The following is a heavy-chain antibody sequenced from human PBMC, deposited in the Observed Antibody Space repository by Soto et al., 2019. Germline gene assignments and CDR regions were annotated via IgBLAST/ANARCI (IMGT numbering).Heavy chain of an antibody. J-gene: IGHJ5*02. CDR3: ARYKSIAAADNWFDP. D-gene: IGHD6-13*01. Sequence: PGGSLRLSCAASGFTFSSYWMSWVRQAPGKGLEWVANIKQDGSEKYYVDSVKGRFTISRDNAKNSLYLQMNSLRAEDTAVYYCARYKSIAAADNWFDPWGQGTLVTVSS. V-gene: IGHV3-7*01. CDR2: IKQDGSEK. CDR1: GFTFSSYW.